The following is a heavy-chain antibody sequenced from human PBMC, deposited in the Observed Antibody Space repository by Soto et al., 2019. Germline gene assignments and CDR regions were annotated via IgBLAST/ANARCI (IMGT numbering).Heavy chain of an antibody. Sequence: SETLSLTCTVSGGSISSYYWSWIRQPPGKGLEWIGYIYYSGSTNYNPSLKSRVTISVDTSKNQFSLKLSSVTAADTAVYYCARHGGGRGYYDILTGYGTRNNWFDPWGQGTLVTVSS. CDR1: GGSISSYY. CDR3: ARHGGGRGYYDILTGYGTRNNWFDP. D-gene: IGHD3-9*01. V-gene: IGHV4-59*08. CDR2: IYYSGST. J-gene: IGHJ5*02.